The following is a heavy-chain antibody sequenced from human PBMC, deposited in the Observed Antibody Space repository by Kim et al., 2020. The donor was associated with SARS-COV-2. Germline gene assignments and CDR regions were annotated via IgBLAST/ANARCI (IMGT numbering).Heavy chain of an antibody. J-gene: IGHJ6*02. CDR3: ARENGVGVTWDGMDV. D-gene: IGHD1-26*01. Sequence: APVKGPLTISRDNAKNTLYITMNSLRAGDTAVYYCARENGVGVTWDGMDVWGQGTTVTVSS. V-gene: IGHV3-13*01.